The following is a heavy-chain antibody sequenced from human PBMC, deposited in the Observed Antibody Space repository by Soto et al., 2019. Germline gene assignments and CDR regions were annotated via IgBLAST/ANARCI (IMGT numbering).Heavy chain of an antibody. J-gene: IGHJ6*02. D-gene: IGHD3-9*01. Sequence: SVKVSCKASGGTFSSYTISWVRQAPGQGLEWMGRIIPILGIANYAQKFQGRVTITADKSTSTAYMELSSLRSEDTAVYYCATVTYDILTGRTYGMDVWGQGTTVTVSS. CDR3: ATVTYDILTGRTYGMDV. CDR2: IIPILGIA. CDR1: GGTFSSYT. V-gene: IGHV1-69*02.